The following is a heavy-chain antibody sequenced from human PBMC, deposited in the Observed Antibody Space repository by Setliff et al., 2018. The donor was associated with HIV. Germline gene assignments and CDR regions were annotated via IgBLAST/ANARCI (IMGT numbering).Heavy chain of an antibody. D-gene: IGHD3-10*01. Sequence: SETLSLTCTVSGGSLSSHYWSWIRQSPVKGPEWIGTIYNRGRTTYSPSLKSRVTISVDTSKNQLSLILTSVTAADTAVYYCARVEAKIRGATYGMDVWGQGTTVTVSS. J-gene: IGHJ6*02. CDR3: ARVEAKIRGATYGMDV. CDR1: GGSLSSHY. V-gene: IGHV4-59*11. CDR2: IYNRGRT.